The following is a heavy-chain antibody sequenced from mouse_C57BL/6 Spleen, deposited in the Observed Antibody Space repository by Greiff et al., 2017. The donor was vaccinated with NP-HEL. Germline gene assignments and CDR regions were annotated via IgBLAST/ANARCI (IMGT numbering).Heavy chain of an antibody. CDR2: INPNNGGT. Sequence: EVQLQQSGPELVKPGASVKISCKASGYTFTDYYMNWVKQSHGKSLEWIGDINPNNGGTSYNQKFKGKATLTVDKSSSTAYMELRSLTSEDSAVYYCANFDCSGLFDYWGQGTTLTVSS. CDR1: GYTFTDYY. V-gene: IGHV1-26*01. CDR3: ANFDCSGLFDY. D-gene: IGHD3-2*02. J-gene: IGHJ2*01.